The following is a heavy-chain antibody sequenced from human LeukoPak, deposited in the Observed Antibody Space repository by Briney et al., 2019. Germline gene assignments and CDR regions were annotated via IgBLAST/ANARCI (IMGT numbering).Heavy chain of an antibody. J-gene: IGHJ4*02. Sequence: VASVKVSCTASGYTFTSYGVNWVRQAPGQGLEWMGWINPDNGYTNYAQKLQGRVTMTTDTSTSTAYMELRNLRSDDTAMYYCARKLGNDYWGQGTLVTVSS. CDR1: GYTFTSYG. CDR2: INPDNGYT. CDR3: ARKLGNDY. D-gene: IGHD6-6*01. V-gene: IGHV1-18*01.